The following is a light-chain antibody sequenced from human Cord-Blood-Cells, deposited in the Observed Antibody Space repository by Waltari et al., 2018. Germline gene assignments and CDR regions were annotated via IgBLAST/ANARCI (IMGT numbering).Light chain of an antibody. CDR2: GKN. J-gene: IGLJ3*02. CDR3: NSRDSSGNQRV. Sequence: SSELTQDPAVSVALGQSVRITCQGDSLRCYYASWSQQKPGQAPVLVIYGKNNRPTGIPDRFSGSSSGNTASLTITGAQAEDEADYYCNSRDSSGNQRVFGGGTKLTVL. V-gene: IGLV3-19*01. CDR1: SLRCYY.